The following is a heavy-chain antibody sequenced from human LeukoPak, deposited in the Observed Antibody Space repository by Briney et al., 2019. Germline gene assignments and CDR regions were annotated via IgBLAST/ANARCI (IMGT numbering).Heavy chain of an antibody. V-gene: IGHV3-48*01. CDR1: VFTFSSYS. Sequence: GGSLRLSCAASVFTFSSYSMNWVRQAPWKGLEWVSYISGSSGSIYYADSVRGRFTISRDNAKNSLSLQMNSLRAEDTAVYYCARVDYGGFNFDYWGQGTLVTVST. CDR3: ARVDYGGFNFDY. J-gene: IGHJ4*02. CDR2: ISGSSGSI. D-gene: IGHD4-23*01.